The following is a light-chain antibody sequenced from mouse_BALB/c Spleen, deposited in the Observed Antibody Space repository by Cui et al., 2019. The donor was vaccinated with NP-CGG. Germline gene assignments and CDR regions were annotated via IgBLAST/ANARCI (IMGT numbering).Light chain of an antibody. J-gene: IGLJ1*01. V-gene: IGLV1*01. Sequence: FMTQESALTTSPGETVTLTCRSNTGAVTTSNYANWVQEKPDHLFTGLIGGTNNRAPGVPARFSGSLIGDKAALTITGAQTEDEAIYFCALWYSNHWVFGGGTKLTVL. CDR3: ALWYSNHWV. CDR2: GTN. CDR1: TGAVTTSNY.